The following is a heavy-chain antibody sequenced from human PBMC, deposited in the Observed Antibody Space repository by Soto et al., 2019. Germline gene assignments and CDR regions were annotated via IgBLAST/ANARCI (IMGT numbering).Heavy chain of an antibody. J-gene: IGHJ4*02. V-gene: IGHV4-4*02. D-gene: IGHD3-9*01. CDR1: GGSISSHNW. CDR2: IYHSGST. Sequence: LSLTCTVSGGSISSHNWWSWGRQPPGKGLEWIGEIYHSGSTNYNPSLKSRVTISLHTSNSQFSLTLDSVTAADTAVYYCARARNFLTGYYKGGFYYFDYWGQGTPVTVSS. CDR3: ARARNFLTGYYKGGFYYFDY.